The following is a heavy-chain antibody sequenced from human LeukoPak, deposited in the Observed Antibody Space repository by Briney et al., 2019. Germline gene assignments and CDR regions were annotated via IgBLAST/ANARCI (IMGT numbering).Heavy chain of an antibody. CDR2: INSGGST. D-gene: IGHD5-24*01. CDR3: ARGHRADGYSYGPYYFDY. CDR1: GLIVSSNY. V-gene: IGHV3-53*01. Sequence: GGSLRLSCAASGLIVSSNYMSWVRQAPGKGLEWVSVINSGGSTYHADSVKGRFTISRDNSKNTLYLQMNSLRAEDTAVYYCARGHRADGYSYGPYYFDYWGQGTLVTVSS. J-gene: IGHJ4*02.